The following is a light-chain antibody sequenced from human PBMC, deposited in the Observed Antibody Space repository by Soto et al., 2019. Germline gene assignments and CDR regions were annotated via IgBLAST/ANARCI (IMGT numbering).Light chain of an antibody. CDR3: CSFAGTYTVV. CDR1: GSDVGGYDF. J-gene: IGLJ2*01. V-gene: IGLV2-11*01. Sequence: QSVLTQPRSVSGSPGQSVTLSCSGSGSDVGGYDFVSWYQQHPGKAPKLIIYDVSKRPSGVPDRYSGSKSGNTASLTISGLQAEDEADYYCCSFAGTYTVVFGGETKLTVL. CDR2: DVS.